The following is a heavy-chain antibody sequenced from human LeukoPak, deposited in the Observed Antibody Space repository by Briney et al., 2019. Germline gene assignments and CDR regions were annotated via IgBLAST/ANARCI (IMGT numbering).Heavy chain of an antibody. CDR2: INPNSGGT. CDR3: ARACPSTEVVVAATGVPYYFDY. CDR1: GYTFTGYY. D-gene: IGHD2-15*01. J-gene: IGHJ4*02. Sequence: ASVKVSCKASGYTFTGYYMHWVRQAPGQGLEWMGWINPNSGGTNYAQKFQGRVTMTRDTSISTAYMELSRLRSDDTAVYYCARACPSTEVVVAATGVPYYFDYWGQGTLVTISS. V-gene: IGHV1-2*02.